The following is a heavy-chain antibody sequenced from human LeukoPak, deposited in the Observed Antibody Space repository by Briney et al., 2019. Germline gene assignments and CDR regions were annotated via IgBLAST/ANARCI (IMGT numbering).Heavy chain of an antibody. D-gene: IGHD2-8*02. Sequence: PGGSLRLSCAASGFTVSSNYMSWVRQAPGKGLEWVSVIYSGGSTYYADSVKGRFTISRDNSKNTLYLQMNSLRAEDTAVYYCARVIGGYFTGGVCPNYFDYWGQGTLVTVSS. CDR1: GFTVSSNY. V-gene: IGHV3-53*01. CDR3: ARVIGGYFTGGVCPNYFDY. CDR2: IYSGGST. J-gene: IGHJ4*02.